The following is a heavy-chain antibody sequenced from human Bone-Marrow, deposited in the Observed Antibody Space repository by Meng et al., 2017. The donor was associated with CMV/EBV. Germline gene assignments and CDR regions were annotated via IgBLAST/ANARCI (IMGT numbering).Heavy chain of an antibody. CDR1: GYTFSSYN. V-gene: IGHV1-46*01. CDR2: INPSGDST. Sequence: ASVKVSCKAPGYTFSSYNMHWVRQAPGQGLEWMGIINPSGDSTTYAQKFQGRVTMTRDTSTSTVYMELSSLRSDDTAVYYCARDSAPGRYYDSSGYYYPDYWGQGTLVTVSS. J-gene: IGHJ4*02. D-gene: IGHD3-22*01. CDR3: ARDSAPGRYYDSSGYYYPDY.